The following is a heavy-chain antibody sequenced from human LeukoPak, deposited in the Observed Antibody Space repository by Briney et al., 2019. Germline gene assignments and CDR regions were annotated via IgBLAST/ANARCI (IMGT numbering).Heavy chain of an antibody. J-gene: IGHJ6*02. CDR1: GGSFSGYY. CDR2: INHSGST. CDR3: ARVIRYQYYYYYGMDV. Sequence: SETLSLTCAVYGGSFSGYYWSWIRQPPGKGLEWIGGINHSGSTNYNPSLKSRVTISVDTSKNQFSLKLSSVTAADTAVYYCARVIRYQYYYYYGMDVWGQGTTVTVSS. V-gene: IGHV4-34*01. D-gene: IGHD3-9*01.